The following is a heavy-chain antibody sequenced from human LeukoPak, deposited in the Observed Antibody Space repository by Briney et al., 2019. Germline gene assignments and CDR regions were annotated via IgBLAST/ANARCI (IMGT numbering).Heavy chain of an antibody. CDR1: GGSSSSGGYS. Sequence: SQTLSLTCAVSGGSSSSGGYSWSWIRQPPGTGLEWIGYIYHSGSTYYNPSLKSRVTISVDRSKNQFSLKLSSVTAADTAVYYCARARVQGDYLYYFDYWGQGTLVTVSS. D-gene: IGHD4-17*01. J-gene: IGHJ4*02. CDR2: IYHSGST. V-gene: IGHV4-30-2*01. CDR3: ARARVQGDYLYYFDY.